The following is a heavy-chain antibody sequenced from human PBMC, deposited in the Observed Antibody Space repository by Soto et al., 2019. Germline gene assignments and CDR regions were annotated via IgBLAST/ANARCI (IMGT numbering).Heavy chain of an antibody. D-gene: IGHD4-4*01. Sequence: EVQMLESGGGLVQPGGSLRLSCAVSGFTFSSYAMTWVRQAPGKGLEWVSAISGSGGSTYYTDSVKGRFSISRDNSKNTLYLQMDSLRAEDTAVYYCGTRGLTVTTDGNWFDPWGQGTLVTVS. CDR1: GFTFSSYA. CDR3: GTRGLTVTTDGNWFDP. J-gene: IGHJ5*02. V-gene: IGHV3-23*01. CDR2: ISGSGGST.